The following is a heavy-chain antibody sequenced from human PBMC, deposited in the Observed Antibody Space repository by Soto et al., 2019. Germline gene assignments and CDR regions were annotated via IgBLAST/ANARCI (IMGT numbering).Heavy chain of an antibody. CDR2: IYYSGST. J-gene: IGHJ6*02. CDR3: ARVCGGDCLHGMDV. CDR1: GGSISSGGYY. Sequence: QVQLQESGPGLVKPSQTLSLTCTVSGGSISSGGYYWSWIRQHPGKGLEWIGYIYYSGSTYYNPSLKRRVTIXVXTXXNQFSLKLSSVTAADTAVYYCARVCGGDCLHGMDVWGQGTTVTVSS. V-gene: IGHV4-31*03. D-gene: IGHD2-21*02.